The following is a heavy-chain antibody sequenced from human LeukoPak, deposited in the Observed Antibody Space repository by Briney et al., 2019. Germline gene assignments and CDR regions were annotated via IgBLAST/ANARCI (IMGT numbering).Heavy chain of an antibody. CDR1: GYSISSGYH. CDR3: ARFGLGFTKGDH. J-gene: IGHJ4*02. Sequence: PSETLSLTCAVSGYSISSGYHWAWIRQPPGKGLEWIGTVYHSGSAYYKESLKSRVTISVDKSKNQFSLRLTSVTAADTAVYYCARFGLGFTKGDHWGQGTLVTVSS. V-gene: IGHV4-38-2*01. D-gene: IGHD3-16*01. CDR2: VYHSGSA.